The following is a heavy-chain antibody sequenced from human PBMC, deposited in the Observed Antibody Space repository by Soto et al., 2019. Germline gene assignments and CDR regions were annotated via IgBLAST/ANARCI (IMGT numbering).Heavy chain of an antibody. CDR2: IIPIFGTA. V-gene: IGHV1-69*01. Sequence: QVQLVQSGAEVKNPGSSVKVSCKASGGTFSSYAISWVRQAPGQGLEWMGGIIPIFGTANYAQKFQGRVTITADESTSTAYMELSSLRSEDTAVYYCARGFYCSGGSCYYYYGMDVWGQGTTVTVSS. J-gene: IGHJ6*02. CDR3: ARGFYCSGGSCYYYYGMDV. CDR1: GGTFSSYA. D-gene: IGHD2-15*01.